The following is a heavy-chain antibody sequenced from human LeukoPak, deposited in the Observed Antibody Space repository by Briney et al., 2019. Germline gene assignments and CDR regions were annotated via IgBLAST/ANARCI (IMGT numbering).Heavy chain of an antibody. J-gene: IGHJ4*02. Sequence: ASVKVSCKASGYTFTSYGISWVRQAPGQGLEWMGWISAYNGNTNYAQKLQGRVTMTTDTSTSTAYMELRSLRSDDTAVYYCARDLGGYSHGSPYFDYWGQGTLVTVSS. D-gene: IGHD5-18*01. V-gene: IGHV1-18*01. CDR3: ARDLGGYSHGSPYFDY. CDR2: ISAYNGNT. CDR1: GYTFTSYG.